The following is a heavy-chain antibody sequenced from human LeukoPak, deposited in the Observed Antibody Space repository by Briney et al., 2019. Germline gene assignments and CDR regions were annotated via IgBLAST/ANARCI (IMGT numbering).Heavy chain of an antibody. V-gene: IGHV4-34*01. Sequence: PSETLSLTCAVYGGSFSGYYWSWIRQPPGKGLEWIGEINHSGSTNYNPSLKSRVTISVDTSKNQFSLKLSSVTAAGTAVYYCARDKRRRYCSSTSCSHYFDYWGQGTLVTVSS. CDR1: GGSFSGYY. CDR3: ARDKRRRYCSSTSCSHYFDY. D-gene: IGHD2-2*01. CDR2: INHSGST. J-gene: IGHJ4*02.